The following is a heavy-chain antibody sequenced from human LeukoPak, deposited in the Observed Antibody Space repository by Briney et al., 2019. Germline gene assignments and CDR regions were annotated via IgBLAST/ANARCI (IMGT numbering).Heavy chain of an antibody. J-gene: IGHJ3*02. V-gene: IGHV3-33*06. CDR3: VKERGPFDAFDI. CDR1: GFTFSTYG. Sequence: PGRSLRLSCAASGFTFSTYGMHWGRQAPGKGLEWVAVIWSDGTNRFYADSVKGRFTFSRDNSKNTLSLQMNSQRAEDTAVYYCVKERGPFDAFDIWGHGTMVTVSS. CDR2: IWSDGTNR.